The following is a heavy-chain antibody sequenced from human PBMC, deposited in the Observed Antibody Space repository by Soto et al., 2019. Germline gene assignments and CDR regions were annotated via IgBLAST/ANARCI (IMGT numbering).Heavy chain of an antibody. D-gene: IGHD2-2*01. V-gene: IGHV3-48*01. CDR3: ARDASVLGYCSSTSCWYFDY. CDR2: ISSSSSTI. CDR1: GFTFRSYS. Sequence: GGSLRLSCAASGFTFRSYSMNWVRQAPGKGLEWVSYISSSSSTIYYADSVKGRFTISRDNAKNSLYLQMNSLRAEDTAVYYCARDASVLGYCSSTSCWYFDYWGQGTLVTVSS. J-gene: IGHJ4*02.